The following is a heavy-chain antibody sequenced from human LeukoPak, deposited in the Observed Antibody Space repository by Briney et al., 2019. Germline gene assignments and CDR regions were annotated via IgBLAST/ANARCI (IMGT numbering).Heavy chain of an antibody. V-gene: IGHV3-21*01. J-gene: IGHJ4*02. CDR3: VRLRRNSDSSGYYYYYDS. D-gene: IGHD3-22*01. Sequence: GGSLRLSCAASEFSFKSYSFNWVRQAPGKGLEWVSSINKGSTHMYYADSVKGRFTVSRDDAQNSLYLQMNSLSAEDTALYYCVRLRRNSDSSGYYYYYDSWSRGTQVTVSS. CDR2: INKGSTHM. CDR1: EFSFKSYS.